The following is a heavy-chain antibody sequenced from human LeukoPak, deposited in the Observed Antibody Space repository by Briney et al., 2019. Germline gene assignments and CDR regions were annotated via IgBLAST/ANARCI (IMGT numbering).Heavy chain of an antibody. J-gene: IGHJ6*02. D-gene: IGHD2-15*01. V-gene: IGHV3-11*05. CDR3: ATGGTDTYSNGMDV. Sequence: GGSLRLSCAASGFTFSDYYMSWIRQAPGKGLEWVSYISSSSSCTNYADSVKGRFTISRDNAKNSLYLQMNSLRAEDTAVYYCATGGTDTYSNGMDVWGQGTTVTVSS. CDR1: GFTFSDYY. CDR2: ISSSSSCT.